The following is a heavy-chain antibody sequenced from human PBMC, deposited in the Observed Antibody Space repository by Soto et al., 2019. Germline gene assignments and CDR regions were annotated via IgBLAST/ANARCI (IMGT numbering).Heavy chain of an antibody. CDR3: ARGHSRYYDSSGYRY. V-gene: IGHV4-30-4*01. D-gene: IGHD3-22*01. Sequence: SETLSLTCTVSGGSISSGDYYWSWIRQPPGKGLEWIGYIYYSGSTYYNPSLKSRVTISVDTSKNQFSLKLSSVTAADTSVYYCARGHSRYYDSSGYRYWGQGTLVTVSS. CDR2: IYYSGST. J-gene: IGHJ4*02. CDR1: GGSISSGDYY.